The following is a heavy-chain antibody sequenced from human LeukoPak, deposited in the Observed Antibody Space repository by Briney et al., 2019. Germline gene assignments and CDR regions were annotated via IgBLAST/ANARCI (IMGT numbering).Heavy chain of an antibody. D-gene: IGHD1-26*01. CDR2: IDFSDDGAS. V-gene: IGHV3-23*01. Sequence: GSLRLSCAASGFRFSGYVMSWVRQAPGKGLEYVSSIDFSDDGASYYADSVKGRFTISRDNSKNTLFLQMNSLRVEDTAFYYCARVDSGNYDYWGQGTLLTVSS. J-gene: IGHJ4*02. CDR1: GFRFSGYV. CDR3: ARVDSGNYDY.